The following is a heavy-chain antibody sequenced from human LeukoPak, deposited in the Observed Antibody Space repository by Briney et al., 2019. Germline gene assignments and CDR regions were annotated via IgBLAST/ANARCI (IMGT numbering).Heavy chain of an antibody. CDR2: IYTSGTT. CDR1: GGSISSSSYY. V-gene: IGHV4-61*02. J-gene: IGHJ5*02. D-gene: IGHD1-26*01. CDR3: AKVGGPENWFDP. Sequence: SETLSLTCTVSGGSISSSSYYWSWVRQPAGKGLEWIGRIYTSGTTNYNPSLRSRVTISVDTSKNQVSLKLSSVTAADTAVYFCAKVGGPENWFDPWGQGTLVTVSS.